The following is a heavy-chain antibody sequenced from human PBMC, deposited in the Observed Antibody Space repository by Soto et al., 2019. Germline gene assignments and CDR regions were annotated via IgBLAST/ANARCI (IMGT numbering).Heavy chain of an antibody. CDR3: ARLPGYCSSSSCHGHYAMDV. V-gene: IGHV4-39*01. CDR2: IYYSGST. D-gene: IGHD2-2*01. J-gene: IGHJ6*02. Sequence: QLQLQESGPGLVKPSETLSLTCTVSSAPVSSSTYTWGWIRQPPGKGLEWIGSIYYSGSTYYNPCLNGVVTVSVEPSKNQFSRKATAVTAADAAVYYCARLPGYCSSSSCHGHYAMDVWGQGTTVTVSS. CDR1: SAPVSSSTYT.